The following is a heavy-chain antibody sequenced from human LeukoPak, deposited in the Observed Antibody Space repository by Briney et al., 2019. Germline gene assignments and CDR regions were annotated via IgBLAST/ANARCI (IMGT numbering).Heavy chain of an antibody. D-gene: IGHD3-10*01. J-gene: IGHJ4*02. CDR3: TRDIKSVYFDF. V-gene: IGHV3-33*01. CDR2: IWYDGSKN. CDR1: GLIFSDYG. Sequence: GRSLRLSCAASGLIFSDYGMHWVRQAPGKGVEWVAVIWYDGSKNSYADSVKGRFTIYRDNTKNTLYLQMNSLRPDDTAVYYCTRDIKSVYFDFWGQGTLVTVSS.